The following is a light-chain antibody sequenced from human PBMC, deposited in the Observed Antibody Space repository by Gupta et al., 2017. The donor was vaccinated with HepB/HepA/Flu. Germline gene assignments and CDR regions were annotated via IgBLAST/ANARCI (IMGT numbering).Light chain of an antibody. CDR2: DTN. CDR1: SSNIGNYY. J-gene: IGLJ3*02. Sequence: QAVLTQPPSVSAAPGQRVTISCPGSSSNIGNYYVSWFQQLPGRAPKVLIYDTNKRPSGIPDRISASTSGTSATLDITGLQTGDEADYYCGTWDSSMSAWVFGGGTTLTVL. V-gene: IGLV1-51*01. CDR3: GTWDSSMSAWV.